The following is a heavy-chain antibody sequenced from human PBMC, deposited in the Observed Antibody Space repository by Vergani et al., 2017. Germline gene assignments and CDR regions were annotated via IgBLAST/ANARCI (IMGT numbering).Heavy chain of an antibody. D-gene: IGHD3-22*01. J-gene: IGHJ4*02. CDR3: ARDIGVYYYDSSGSFDY. V-gene: IGHV3-30*07. CDR2: ISYDGSNK. Sequence: QVQLVESGGGVVQPGRSLRLSCAASGFTFSSYAMHWVRQAPGKGLEWVAVISYDGSNKYYADSVKGRFTISRDNSKNSLYLQMNSLRAEDTAVYYCARDIGVYYYDSSGSFDYWGQGTLVTVAS. CDR1: GFTFSSYA.